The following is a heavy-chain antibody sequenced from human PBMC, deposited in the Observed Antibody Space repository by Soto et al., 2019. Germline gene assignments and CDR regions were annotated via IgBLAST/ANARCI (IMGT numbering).Heavy chain of an antibody. V-gene: IGHV4-59*08. CDR1: GGSISSYY. CDR2: MHYSGSS. D-gene: IGHD1-26*01. Sequence: SETLSLTCTVYGGSISSYYWSWIRQPPGKGLEWIGYMHYSGSSNYNPFLKSRVTISVDTSKNQFSLKLSSVTAADTAVYYCARRGSYPFSDFWGQGTLVIVSS. J-gene: IGHJ4*02. CDR3: ARRGSYPFSDF.